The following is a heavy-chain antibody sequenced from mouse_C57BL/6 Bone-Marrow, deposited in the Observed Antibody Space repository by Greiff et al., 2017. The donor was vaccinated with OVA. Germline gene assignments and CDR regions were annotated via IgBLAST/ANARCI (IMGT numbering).Heavy chain of an antibody. CDR1: GFTFSSYA. J-gene: IGHJ3*01. V-gene: IGHV5-4*01. Sequence: EVQVVESGGGLVKPGGSLKLSCAASGFTFSSYAMSWVRQTPEKRLEWVATISDGGSYTYYPDNVKGRFTISRDNAKNNLYLQMSHLKSEDTAMYYCARGGTVNAYWGQGTLVTVSA. D-gene: IGHD1-1*01. CDR2: ISDGGSYT. CDR3: ARGGTVNAY.